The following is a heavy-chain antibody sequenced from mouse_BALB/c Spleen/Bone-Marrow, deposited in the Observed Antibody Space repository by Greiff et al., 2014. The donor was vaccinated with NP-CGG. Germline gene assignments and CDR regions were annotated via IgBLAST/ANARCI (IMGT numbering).Heavy chain of an antibody. CDR1: GYTFTSYV. CDR2: INPYNDGT. D-gene: IGHD2-13*01. V-gene: IGHV1-14*01. CDR3: ARGGDGSWFAY. J-gene: IGHJ3*01. Sequence: EVQLQQSGPELVKPGASVKMSCKASGYTFTSYVMHWVKQKPGQGLEWIGYINPYNDGTKYNEKFKAKATLTSDKSSSTAYMELSSLTSEDSAVYYCARGGDGSWFAYWGQGTLVTVSA.